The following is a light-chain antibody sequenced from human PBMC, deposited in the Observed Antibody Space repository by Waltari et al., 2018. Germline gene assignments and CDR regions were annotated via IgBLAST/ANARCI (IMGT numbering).Light chain of an antibody. V-gene: IGKV3-15*01. CDR1: QNISST. CDR3: QQYNSWPPKNT. Sequence: EIVLTQSPATLSVSPGERATPSCRASQNISSTLACYQQKQGQAPRFLIYGASTRATGIPARFSGSGCGTEFTLTIRSLQSEDFALYYCQQYNSWPPKNTFGQGTKLEIK. J-gene: IGKJ2*01. CDR2: GAS.